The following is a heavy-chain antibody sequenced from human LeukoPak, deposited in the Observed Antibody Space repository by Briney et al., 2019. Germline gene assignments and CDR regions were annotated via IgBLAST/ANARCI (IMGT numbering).Heavy chain of an antibody. J-gene: IGHJ4*02. Sequence: SETLSLTCTVSGYSISSGYYWGWIRQPPGKGLEWIGSIYHSGSTNYNPSLKSRVSISVDTSKNQFSLKLSSVTAADTAVYYCARGLISVAATDYWGQGILVTVSS. V-gene: IGHV4-38-2*02. CDR3: ARGLISVAATDY. CDR1: GYSISSGYY. CDR2: IYHSGST. D-gene: IGHD6-19*01.